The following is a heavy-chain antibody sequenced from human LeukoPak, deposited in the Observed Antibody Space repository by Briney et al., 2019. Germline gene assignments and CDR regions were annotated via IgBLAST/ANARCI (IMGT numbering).Heavy chain of an antibody. D-gene: IGHD3-10*01. CDR1: GFTFSSYG. CDR2: IRYDGSNK. Sequence: GGSLRLSCAASGFTFSSYGMHWVRQAPGKGLERVAFIRYDGSNKYYADSVKGRFTISRDNSKNTLYLQMNSLRAEDTAVYYCAKVGSAMVRGVIISYWGQGTLVTVSS. CDR3: AKVGSAMVRGVIISY. J-gene: IGHJ4*02. V-gene: IGHV3-30*02.